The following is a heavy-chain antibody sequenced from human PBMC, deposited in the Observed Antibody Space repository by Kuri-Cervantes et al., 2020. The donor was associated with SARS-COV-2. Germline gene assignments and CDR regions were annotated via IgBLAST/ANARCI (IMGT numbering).Heavy chain of an antibody. D-gene: IGHD7-27*01. CDR3: ARLGQTGDSDY. J-gene: IGHJ4*02. Sequence: ESLKISCTVSGGSISSSSYYWGWIRQPPGKGLEWIGSIYYSGSTYYNPSLKSRVTISVDTSKNQFSLKLSSVTAADTAVYYCARLGQTGDSDYWGQGTLVTVSS. CDR1: GGSISSSSYY. CDR2: IYYSGST. V-gene: IGHV4-39*01.